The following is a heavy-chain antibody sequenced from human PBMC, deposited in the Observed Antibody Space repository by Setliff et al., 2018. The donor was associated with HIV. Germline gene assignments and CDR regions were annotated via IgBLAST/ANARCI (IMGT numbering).Heavy chain of an antibody. V-gene: IGHV1-69*05. CDR1: GVTFRRFA. D-gene: IGHD2-2*01. J-gene: IGHJ5*02. CDR3: ARLRGRIVVPSAMPS. CDR2: IIPMFGTT. Sequence: ASVKVSCKASGVTFRRFAFSWVRQAPGQGLEWMGGIIPMFGTTNYAQKFQERVTITRDLSTSTAYMELSSLRSEDTAVYYCARLRGRIVVPSAMPSWGQGTLVTVSS.